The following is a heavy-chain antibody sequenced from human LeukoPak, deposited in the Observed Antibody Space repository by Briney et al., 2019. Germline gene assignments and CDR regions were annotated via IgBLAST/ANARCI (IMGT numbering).Heavy chain of an antibody. CDR2: LNEDGGIT. D-gene: IGHD3-16*01. CDR1: GVSFSSFW. V-gene: IGHV3-74*01. Sequence: GRSLRVSCEAYGVSFSSFWMHWVSQAPGEGLVWVSRLNEDGGITNYADFAKGRFTISRDNARNTLYLQMNSLSADDTAVYYCTRDIGGRSAYWGQGTLVTVSS. CDR3: TRDIGGRSAY. J-gene: IGHJ4*02.